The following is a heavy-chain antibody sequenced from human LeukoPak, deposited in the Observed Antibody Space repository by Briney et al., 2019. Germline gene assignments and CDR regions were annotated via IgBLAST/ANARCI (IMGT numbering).Heavy chain of an antibody. CDR3: AKDTDGAAAGTTWGH. J-gene: IGHJ4*02. D-gene: IGHD6-13*01. CDR1: GFTFDDYA. V-gene: IGHV3-9*01. CDR2: ISWNSGSI. Sequence: GGSLRLSCAASGFTFDDYAMHWVRQAPGKGLEWVSRISWNSGSIGYADSVKGRFTISRDNAKNSLYLQMNSLRAEDTALYYCAKDTDGAAAGTTWGHWGQGTLVTVSS.